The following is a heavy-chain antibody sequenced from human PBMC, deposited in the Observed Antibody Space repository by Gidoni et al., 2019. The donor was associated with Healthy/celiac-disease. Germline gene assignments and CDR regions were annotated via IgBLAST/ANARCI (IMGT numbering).Heavy chain of an antibody. D-gene: IGHD5-18*01. V-gene: IGHV4-59*08. J-gene: IGHJ6*02. CDR2: IYYSGST. CDR3: ARHREVDTAMVRYYYYYGMDV. CDR1: GGSISSYY. Sequence: QVQLQESGPGLVKPSETLSLTCTVSGGSISSYYWRWIRQPPGKGLEWIGYIYYSGSTNYNPSLKSRVTISVDTSKNQFSLKLSSVTAADTAVYYCARHREVDTAMVRYYYYYGMDVWGQGTTVTVSS.